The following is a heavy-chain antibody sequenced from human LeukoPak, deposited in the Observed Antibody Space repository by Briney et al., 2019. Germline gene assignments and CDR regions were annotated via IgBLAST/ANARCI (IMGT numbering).Heavy chain of an antibody. CDR2: IIPIFGTA. Sequence: ASVKVSCKASGGTFSSYAISWVRQAPGQGLEWMGGIIPIFGTANYAQKFQGRVTITAEKSTSTAYMGLSSLRSEDTAVYYWAGPATPGGLYFFDYWGQGTLVTVSS. D-gene: IGHD2-2*01. CDR3: AGPATPGGLYFFDY. V-gene: IGHV1-69*06. CDR1: GGTFSSYA. J-gene: IGHJ4*02.